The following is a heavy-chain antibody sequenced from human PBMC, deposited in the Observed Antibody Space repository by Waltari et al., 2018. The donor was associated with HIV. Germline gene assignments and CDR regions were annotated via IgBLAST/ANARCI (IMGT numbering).Heavy chain of an antibody. CDR1: GSTFSTYG. V-gene: IGHV3-30*02. D-gene: IGHD3-22*01. CDR2: IRYDGTNK. J-gene: IGHJ4*02. CDR3: AKAPHHYDSSGPVY. Sequence: QVQLVESGGGVVQPGGSLRLSCTASGSTFSTYGMYWVRQAPGKGLQWVAFIRYDGTNKYYADSVKGRFIISRDNSKNTLSLQMHSLRAEDTAVYYCAKAPHHYDSSGPVYWGQGTLVTVSS.